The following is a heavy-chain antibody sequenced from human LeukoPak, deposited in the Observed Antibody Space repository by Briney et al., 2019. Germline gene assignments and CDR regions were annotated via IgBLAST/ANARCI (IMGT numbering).Heavy chain of an antibody. Sequence: GGSLRLSCSASGFTFSDYWMHWVRQAPGKGLVWVSRINSDGSSTSYADSVKGRFTISRDNAKNTLYLQMNSLRAEDTAVYYCARDRWELRGFDYWGQGTLVTVSS. V-gene: IGHV3-74*01. CDR3: ARDRWELRGFDY. CDR2: INSDGSST. CDR1: GFTFSDYW. J-gene: IGHJ4*02. D-gene: IGHD1-26*01.